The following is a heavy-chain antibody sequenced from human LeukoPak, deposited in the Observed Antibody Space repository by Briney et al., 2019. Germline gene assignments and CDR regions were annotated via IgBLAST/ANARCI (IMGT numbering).Heavy chain of an antibody. CDR2: IYPGDSDT. Sequence: GESLKISCKGSGYSFTNYWIGWVRQLPGKGLEWMGIIYPGDSDTRYSPSFQGQVTISVDKSITTAYLQWSSLKASDTALYYCVRENVKIIDYWGQGTLVTVSS. V-gene: IGHV5-51*01. J-gene: IGHJ4*02. D-gene: IGHD5-24*01. CDR1: GYSFTNYW. CDR3: VRENVKIIDY.